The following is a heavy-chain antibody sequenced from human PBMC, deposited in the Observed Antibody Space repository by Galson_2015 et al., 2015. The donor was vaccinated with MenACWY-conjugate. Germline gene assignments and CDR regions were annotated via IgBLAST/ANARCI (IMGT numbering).Heavy chain of an antibody. J-gene: IGHJ6*03. CDR3: ARAGSEDCRTTNCLSLGAKFSYYHYM. CDR1: GFTVNTNY. D-gene: IGHD2-2*01. V-gene: IGHV3-53*01. CDR2: IYSGGST. Sequence: SLRLSCAASGFTVNTNYMTWVRQAPGKGLEWVSIIYSGGSTYYPDSVRGRFTISRDNSKNTLYLQMDSLRADDTAVYYCARAGSEDCRTTNCLSLGAKFSYYHYM.